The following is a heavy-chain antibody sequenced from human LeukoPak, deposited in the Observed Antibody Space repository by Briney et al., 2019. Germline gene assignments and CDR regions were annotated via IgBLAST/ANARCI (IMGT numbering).Heavy chain of an antibody. J-gene: IGHJ5*02. D-gene: IGHD3-22*01. V-gene: IGHV1-69*05. CDR3: ARRGGDHSSAYQFDP. CDR2: IIPILGTA. CDR1: GGTFSSYA. Sequence: PMASVKVSCKASGGTFSSYAASWVRQAPGQGLEWMGGIIPILGTANYAETFRGRVTITTDESTSTAYMELRSLTSEDTAVYYCARRGGDHSSAYQFDPWGQGTLVIVSS.